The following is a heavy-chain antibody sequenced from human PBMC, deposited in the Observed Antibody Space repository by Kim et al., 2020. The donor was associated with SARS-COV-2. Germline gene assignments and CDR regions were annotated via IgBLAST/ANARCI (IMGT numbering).Heavy chain of an antibody. CDR3: ARSPSYGDYEDAFDI. V-gene: IGHV3-13*01. D-gene: IGHD4-17*01. Sequence: GSVKGRFTISRENAKNSLYLQMNSLRAGDTAVYYCARSPSYGDYEDAFDIWGQGTMVTVSS. J-gene: IGHJ3*02.